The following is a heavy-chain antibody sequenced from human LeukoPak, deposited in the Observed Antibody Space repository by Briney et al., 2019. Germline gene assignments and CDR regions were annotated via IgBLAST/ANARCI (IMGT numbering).Heavy chain of an antibody. D-gene: IGHD5-24*01. CDR3: AREEARDGSTGYYFDY. J-gene: IGHJ4*02. CDR1: GYTFINYH. CDR2: INPRYGST. V-gene: IGHV1-46*01. Sequence: ASVKVSCKASGYTFINYHIHWVRLAPGQGIEWMGIINPRYGSTTYAQNFQGRVTMTRDMSTSTVYMELSSLRSEDTAVYYCAREEARDGSTGYYFDYWGQGTLLTVSS.